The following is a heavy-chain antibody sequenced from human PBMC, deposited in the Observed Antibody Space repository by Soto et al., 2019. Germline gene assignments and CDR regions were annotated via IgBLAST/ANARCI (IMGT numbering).Heavy chain of an antibody. CDR1: GLTVSTNY. J-gene: IGHJ6*02. CDR3: ASDYDTGRGDWAYYGIDV. D-gene: IGHD3-9*01. V-gene: IGHV3-66*01. CDR2: IYYGGTT. Sequence: EVQLVESGGGLVQPGGSLRISCAASGLTVSTNYMSWVRQAPGKGLEWGSIIYYGGTTYYADSVKGRFTISRDDSKNTLYLQMHSLRAVDTAVYYCASDYDTGRGDWAYYGIDVWGQGTTVTVSS.